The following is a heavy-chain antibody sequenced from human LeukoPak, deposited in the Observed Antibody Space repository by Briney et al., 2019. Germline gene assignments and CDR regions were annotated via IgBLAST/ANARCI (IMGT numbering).Heavy chain of an antibody. CDR2: IYHSGST. V-gene: IGHV4-59*08. D-gene: IGHD3-3*01. CDR3: ARAMNRSGDYLGFDP. J-gene: IGHJ5*02. Sequence: SETLSLTCTVSGDSISSYYWSWIRQPPGKGLEWIGYIYHSGSTNYNPSLKSRVTISVDTSKNQFSLKLTSMTAADTAVYYCARAMNRSGDYLGFDPWGLGIVVTVSS. CDR1: GDSISSYY.